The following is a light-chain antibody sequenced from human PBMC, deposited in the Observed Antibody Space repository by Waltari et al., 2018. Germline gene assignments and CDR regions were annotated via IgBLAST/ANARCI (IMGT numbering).Light chain of an antibody. Sequence: IQMTLSPSSLSASVGDRGTVTCRPRQSISSYLNWYQQKPGKAPERLIYVASSLQSGVPSRFSGSGSGTDFTLTISSLQPEDFATYYCQQSYSTPWTFGQGTKVEIK. CDR2: VAS. J-gene: IGKJ1*01. CDR3: QQSYSTPWT. CDR1: QSISSY. V-gene: IGKV1-39*01.